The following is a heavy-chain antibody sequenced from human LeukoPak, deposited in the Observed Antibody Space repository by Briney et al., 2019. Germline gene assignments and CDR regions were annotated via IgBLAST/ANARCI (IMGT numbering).Heavy chain of an antibody. D-gene: IGHD1-14*01. V-gene: IGHV4-34*01. CDR2: INHSGST. CDR3: ARQKVAGSFDP. CDR1: GGSFSGYY. Sequence: SETLSLTCAVYGGSFSGYYWSWIRQPPGKGLEWIGEINHSGSTNYNPSLKSRVTISVDTSKNQFSLKLSSVTAADTAVYYCARQKVAGSFDPWGQGTLVTVSS. J-gene: IGHJ5*02.